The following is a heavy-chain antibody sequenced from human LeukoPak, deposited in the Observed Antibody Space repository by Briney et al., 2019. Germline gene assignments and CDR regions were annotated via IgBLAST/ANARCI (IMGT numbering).Heavy chain of an antibody. CDR2: ISAYTGNT. D-gene: IGHD4-17*01. CDR1: GYTSISYG. V-gene: IGHV1-18*01. J-gene: IGHJ2*01. CDR3: ARGHDYGDHEWFFDL. Sequence: PWASVKVSCKPSGYTSISYGISWVRQAPGQGLEWMGWISAYTGNTKYAQKLQGRVTMTTDTSTSTAYMELRSLRSDDTAVYYCARGHDYGDHEWFFDLWGRGTLVTVSS.